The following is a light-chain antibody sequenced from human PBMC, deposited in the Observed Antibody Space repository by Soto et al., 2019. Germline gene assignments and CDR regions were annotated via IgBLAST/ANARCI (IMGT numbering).Light chain of an antibody. J-gene: IGLJ1*01. CDR3: SSHAGSNTYV. CDR2: DVN. CDR1: SSDVGAYNY. Sequence: QSVLTQPPSASGSPGQSVTISCTGTSSDVGAYNYVSWYQQHPGKAPKLMIYDVNKRPSGVPDRFSGSKSGNTASLTVSGLHAEDEADYYCSSHAGSNTYVFGTGTKLTVL. V-gene: IGLV2-8*01.